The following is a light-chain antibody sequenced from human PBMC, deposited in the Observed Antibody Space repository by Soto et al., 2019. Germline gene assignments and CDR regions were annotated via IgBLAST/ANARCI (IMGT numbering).Light chain of an antibody. CDR1: SSDVGSYNL. CDR2: EGS. CDR3: CSYAGSSTSLYV. Sequence: SALTQPASVYGSPVQSITIPCTGTSSDVGSYNLVSWYQQHPGKAPKLMIYEGSKRPSGVFNRFSGSKSGNTASLTISGLQAEDEADYYCCSYAGSSTSLYVFGTGT. V-gene: IGLV2-23*01. J-gene: IGLJ1*01.